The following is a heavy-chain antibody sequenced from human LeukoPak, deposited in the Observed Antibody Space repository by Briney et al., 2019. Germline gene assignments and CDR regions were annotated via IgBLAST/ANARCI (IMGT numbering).Heavy chain of an antibody. CDR3: ARVGSGWFSYYYYGMDV. D-gene: IGHD6-13*01. J-gene: IGHJ6*02. CDR1: GGSISSYY. CDR2: IYYSGST. V-gene: IGHV4-59*01. Sequence: SETLSLTCTVSGGSISSYYWSWIRQPPGKGLEWIGYIYYSGSTNYNPSLKSRVTISVDTSKNQFSLKLSSVTAADTAVYYCARVGSGWFSYYYYGMDVWGQGTTVTVSS.